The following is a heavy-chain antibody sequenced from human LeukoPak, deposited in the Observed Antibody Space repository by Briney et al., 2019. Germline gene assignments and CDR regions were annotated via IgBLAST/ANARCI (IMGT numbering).Heavy chain of an antibody. V-gene: IGHV3-30*02. J-gene: IGHJ3*02. CDR1: GFTFSSYG. Sequence: GGSLRLSCAALGFTFSSYGMHWVRQAPGKGLEWVAFMRSDGDYKYYADSVKGRFTISRDSSKNTLYLQMDSLRAEDTAVYYCAKDGRQRKTYFYGSGSANGFDIWGPGTMVTVSS. CDR3: AKDGRQRKTYFYGSGSANGFDI. CDR2: MRSDGDYK. D-gene: IGHD3-10*01.